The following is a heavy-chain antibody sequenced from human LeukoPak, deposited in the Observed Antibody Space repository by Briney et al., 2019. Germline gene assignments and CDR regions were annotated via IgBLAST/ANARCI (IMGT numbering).Heavy chain of an antibody. CDR1: GYTFTTYG. D-gene: IGHD6-19*01. CDR2: ISAYSGNT. J-gene: IGHJ4*02. Sequence: ASVKVSCKASGYTFTTYGISWVRQAPGQGLEWMGWISAYSGNTNYAQKVQGRVTMTTHTSTSTAYMELRSLRSDDAAVYYCARGDGSGWPNFDYWGQRTLVTVSS. CDR3: ARGDGSGWPNFDY. V-gene: IGHV1-18*01.